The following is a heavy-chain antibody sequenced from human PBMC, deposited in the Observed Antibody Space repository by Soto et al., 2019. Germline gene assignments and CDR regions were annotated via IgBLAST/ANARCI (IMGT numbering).Heavy chain of an antibody. Sequence: SETLSLTCTVSGGSISSYYWSWIRQPPGKGLEWIGYIYYSGSTNYNPSLKSRVTISVDTSKNQFSLKLSSVTAADTAVYYCARHLVGDLNYFDYWGQGTLVTVSS. CDR1: GGSISSYY. V-gene: IGHV4-59*08. J-gene: IGHJ4*02. CDR3: ARHLVGDLNYFDY. D-gene: IGHD3-16*01. CDR2: IYYSGST.